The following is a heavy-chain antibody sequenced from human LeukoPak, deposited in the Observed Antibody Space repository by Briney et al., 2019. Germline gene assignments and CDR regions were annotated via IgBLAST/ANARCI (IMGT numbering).Heavy chain of an antibody. Sequence: GGSLRLSCAASGFTFSSYAMSWVRQAPGKGLEWVSAISGSGGSTNYADSVKGRFTISRDNAKNTLYLQINSLRAEDTAVYYCARELGGFGFDWFDPWGQGTLVTVSS. CDR2: ISGSGGST. J-gene: IGHJ5*02. D-gene: IGHD3-3*01. V-gene: IGHV3-23*01. CDR3: ARELGGFGFDWFDP. CDR1: GFTFSSYA.